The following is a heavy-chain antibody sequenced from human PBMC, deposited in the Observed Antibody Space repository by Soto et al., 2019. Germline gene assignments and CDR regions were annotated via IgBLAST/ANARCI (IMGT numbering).Heavy chain of an antibody. D-gene: IGHD5-18*01. CDR1: GYSISSSNW. CDR3: ARRYGSCFDF. Sequence: PSETLSLTCAVSGYSISSSNWWGWIRQPPGKGLEWIGYIYYSGSTYYNPSLKSRVTISVDTSKNQFSLKLSSVTAADTAVYYCARRYGSCFDFWGQGTPVTVSS. CDR2: IYYSGST. V-gene: IGHV4-28*01. J-gene: IGHJ4*02.